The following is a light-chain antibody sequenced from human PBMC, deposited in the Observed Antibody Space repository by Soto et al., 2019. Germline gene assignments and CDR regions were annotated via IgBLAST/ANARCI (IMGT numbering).Light chain of an antibody. CDR2: GAS. CDR3: QQYNNWPRT. J-gene: IGKJ1*01. Sequence: EIVMTQSPATLSVSPGERATLSCRASQSVSSDLAWYHQKPGQAPRLLIYGASTRATGIPARFSGSGSGTEFTLTINSLQSEDFAVYHCQQYNNWPRTFGQGTKVEIK. V-gene: IGKV3-15*01. CDR1: QSVSSD.